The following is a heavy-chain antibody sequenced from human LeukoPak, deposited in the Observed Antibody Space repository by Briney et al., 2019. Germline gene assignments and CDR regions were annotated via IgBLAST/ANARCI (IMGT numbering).Heavy chain of an antibody. CDR3: AKVENIAAAGTHFQH. J-gene: IGHJ1*01. V-gene: IGHV3-23*01. CDR1: GFIFSNYN. D-gene: IGHD6-13*01. CDR2: ISGSGGST. Sequence: PGGSLRLSCVASGFIFSNYNMNWVRQAPGKGLEWVSAISGSGGSTYYADSVKGRFTISRDNSKNTLYLQMNSLRAEDTAVYYCAKVENIAAAGTHFQHWGQGTLVTVSS.